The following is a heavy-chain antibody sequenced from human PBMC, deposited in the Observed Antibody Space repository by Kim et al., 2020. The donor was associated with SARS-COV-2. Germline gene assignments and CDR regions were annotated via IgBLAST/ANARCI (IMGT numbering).Heavy chain of an antibody. CDR2: ISGSGGST. V-gene: IGHV3-23*01. D-gene: IGHD6-13*01. Sequence: GGSLRLSCAASGFTFSSYAMSWVRQAPGKGLEWVSAISGSGGSTYYADSVKGRFTISRDNSKNTLYLQMNSLRAEDTAVYYCAKSLAAAGYYYYGMDVWGQGTTVTVSS. CDR1: GFTFSSYA. CDR3: AKSLAAAGYYYYGMDV. J-gene: IGHJ6*02.